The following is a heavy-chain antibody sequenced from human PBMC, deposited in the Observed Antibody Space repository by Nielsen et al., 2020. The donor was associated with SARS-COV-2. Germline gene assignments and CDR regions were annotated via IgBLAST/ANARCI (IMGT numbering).Heavy chain of an antibody. CDR1: GYTFTTYG. D-gene: IGHD3-16*02. Sequence: ASVKVSCKASGYTFTTYGIGWVRQASGQGLEWMGWISRNNGKTQYAQKFQGRVTMTTDTSTTTAYMELRSLRSDDTAVYYCARAVGDDYVWWSYHPPRVDRWGQGTLVTVSS. V-gene: IGHV1-18*04. CDR2: ISRNNGKT. CDR3: ARAVGDDYVWWSYHPPRVDR. J-gene: IGHJ5*02.